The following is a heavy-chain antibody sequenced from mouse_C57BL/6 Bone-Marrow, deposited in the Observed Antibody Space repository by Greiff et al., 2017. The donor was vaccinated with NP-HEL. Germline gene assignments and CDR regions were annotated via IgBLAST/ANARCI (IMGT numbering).Heavy chain of an antibody. J-gene: IGHJ3*01. Sequence: VKLQESGAELARPGASVKLSCKASGYTFTSYGISWVKQRTGQGLEWIGEIYPRSGNTYYNEKFKGKATLTADKSTSTAYMELRSLTSEDSAVYFCAKGWFAYWGQGTLVTVSA. CDR2: IYPRSGNT. V-gene: IGHV1-81*01. CDR1: GYTFTSYG. CDR3: AKGWFAY.